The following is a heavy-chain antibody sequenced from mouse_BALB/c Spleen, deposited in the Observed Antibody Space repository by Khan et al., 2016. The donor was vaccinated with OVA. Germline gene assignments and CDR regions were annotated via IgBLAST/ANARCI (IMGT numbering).Heavy chain of an antibody. V-gene: IGHV1-55*01. J-gene: IGHJ2*01. CDR3: ARRGHWGLGYFDY. Sequence: QVQLKQSGAELVKPGTSVKLSCKASGYNFTSYWINWVKLRPGQGLEWIGNIYPGSGSTNYNEKFKSKATLTVDTSSSTADMQLSSLASEDSALYYCARRGHWGLGYFDYWGQGTTLTVSS. CDR2: IYPGSGST. CDR1: GYNFTSYW.